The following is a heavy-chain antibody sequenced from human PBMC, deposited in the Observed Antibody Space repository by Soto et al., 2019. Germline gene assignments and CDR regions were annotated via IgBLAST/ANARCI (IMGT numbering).Heavy chain of an antibody. J-gene: IGHJ3*02. Sequence: ASVKVSCKASGYTFTSYYMHWVRQAPGQGLEWMGIINPSGGSTSYAQKFQGRVTMTRDTSTSTVYMELGTLRSEDTAVYYCARRWYSSGWYAGAFDIWGQGTMVTVSS. CDR3: ARRWYSSGWYAGAFDI. CDR1: GYTFTSYY. V-gene: IGHV1-46*01. D-gene: IGHD6-19*01. CDR2: INPSGGST.